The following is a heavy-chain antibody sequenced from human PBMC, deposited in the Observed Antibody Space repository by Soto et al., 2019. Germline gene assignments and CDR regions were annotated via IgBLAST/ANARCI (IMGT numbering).Heavy chain of an antibody. D-gene: IGHD3-3*01. J-gene: IGHJ6*02. V-gene: IGHV1-46*01. CDR2: INPSGGST. Sequence: ASVKVSCKASGYTFTSHYMHWVRQAPGQGLEWMGIINPSGGSTSYAQKFQGRVTMTRDTSTSTVYMELSSLRSEDTAVYYCARRGFLEWFPYYYYGMDVWGQGTTVTVSS. CDR3: ARRGFLEWFPYYYYGMDV. CDR1: GYTFTSHY.